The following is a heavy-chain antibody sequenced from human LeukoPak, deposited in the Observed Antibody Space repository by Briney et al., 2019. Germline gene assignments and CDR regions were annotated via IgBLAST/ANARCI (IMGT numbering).Heavy chain of an antibody. CDR3: ARDRGYCSSTSCYLTALFDY. CDR1: GFTFSSYW. J-gene: IGHJ4*02. CDR2: IKQDGSEK. V-gene: IGHV3-7*01. Sequence: GGSLRLSCAASGFTFSSYWMSWVRQAPGKGLEWVANIKQDGSEKYYVDSVKGRFTISGDNAKNSLYLQMNSLRAEDTAVYYCARDRGYCSSTSCYLTALFDYWGQGTLVTVSS. D-gene: IGHD2-2*01.